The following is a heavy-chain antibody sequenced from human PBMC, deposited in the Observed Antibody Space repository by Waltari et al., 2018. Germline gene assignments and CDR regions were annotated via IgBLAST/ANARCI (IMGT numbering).Heavy chain of an antibody. Sequence: QVQLQESCQGLVKPSETLSLACAVSGYSINSGYSWGWLRQPPGKGLEWIGSIYQSGSTDYNPSLKSRVTISVDTSKNQFSLKLSSVTAADTAVYYCAREVGATHAFDIWGQGTMVTVSS. CDR1: GYSINSGYS. D-gene: IGHD1-26*01. CDR3: AREVGATHAFDI. CDR2: IYQSGST. V-gene: IGHV4-38-2*02. J-gene: IGHJ3*02.